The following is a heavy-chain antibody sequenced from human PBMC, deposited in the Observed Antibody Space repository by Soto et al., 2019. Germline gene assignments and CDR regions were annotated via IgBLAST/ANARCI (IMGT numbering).Heavy chain of an antibody. CDR3: ARINGDYDAFDI. V-gene: IGHV4-39*01. J-gene: IGHJ3*02. CDR2: IYYSGST. Sequence: SETLSLTCTVSGGSISSSSYYWGWIRQPPGKGLEWIGSIYYSGSTYYNPSLKSRVTISVDTSKNQFSLKLSSVTAADTAVYYCARINGDYDAFDIWGQGTMVTVPS. D-gene: IGHD4-17*01. CDR1: GGSISSSSYY.